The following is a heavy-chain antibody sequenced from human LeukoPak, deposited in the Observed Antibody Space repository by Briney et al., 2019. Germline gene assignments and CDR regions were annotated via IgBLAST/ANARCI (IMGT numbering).Heavy chain of an antibody. D-gene: IGHD3-10*01. CDR2: ISSSSGYI. Sequence: PGGSLRLSCAASGFTFSSYTMNWVRQAPGKGLEWVSSISSSSGYIYCAESVKGRFTISRDNARNLLYLQMNSLRAEDTAVYYCARVVVSSGSLDYWGQGTLVTVTS. V-gene: IGHV3-21*01. CDR1: GFTFSSYT. J-gene: IGHJ4*02. CDR3: ARVVVSSGSLDY.